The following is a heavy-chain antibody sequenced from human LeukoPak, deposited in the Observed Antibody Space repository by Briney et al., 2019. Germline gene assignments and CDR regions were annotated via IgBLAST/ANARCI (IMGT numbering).Heavy chain of an antibody. CDR1: GYIFTSYN. Sequence: ASVKVSCKASGYIFTSYNIGWVRQAPGQGLEWMGWVNSYSGHTNLAQNLQGRVTMTTDTSTSTAYMEMGSLKSDDTAMFYCVRVPKAPAAVDHWGQGTLVTVSS. CDR2: VNSYSGHT. CDR3: VRVPKAPAAVDH. J-gene: IGHJ4*02. D-gene: IGHD6-19*01. V-gene: IGHV1-18*01.